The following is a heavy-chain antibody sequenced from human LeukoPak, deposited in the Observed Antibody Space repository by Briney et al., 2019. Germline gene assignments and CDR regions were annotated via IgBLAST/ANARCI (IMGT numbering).Heavy chain of an antibody. J-gene: IGHJ4*02. CDR2: IYYSGST. CDR1: GGSISSSSYY. Sequence: PSETLSLTCTVSGGSISSSSYYWGWIRQPPGKGLEWIGSIYYSGSTYYNPSLKSRVTISVDTSKNQFSLKLSSVTAADTAVHYCARTYCSSTSCYDYFDYWGQGTLVTVSS. V-gene: IGHV4-39*01. CDR3: ARTYCSSTSCYDYFDY. D-gene: IGHD2-2*01.